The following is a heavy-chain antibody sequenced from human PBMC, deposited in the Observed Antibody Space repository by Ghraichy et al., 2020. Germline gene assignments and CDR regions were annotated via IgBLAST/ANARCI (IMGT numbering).Heavy chain of an antibody. CDR3: AKDSGYFLESVGLDP. V-gene: IGHV3-23*01. J-gene: IGHJ5*02. CDR1: GFIFNSYA. CDR2: LSGNGGST. Sequence: GGSLRLSCAASGFIFNSYAMSWVRQGPGKGLEWVSALSGNGGSTYYADSVKGRCTISRDNSKKTLYLQMNSLRAEDTAVYYCAKDSGYFLESVGLDPWGQGTLVTVSS. D-gene: IGHD3-3*01.